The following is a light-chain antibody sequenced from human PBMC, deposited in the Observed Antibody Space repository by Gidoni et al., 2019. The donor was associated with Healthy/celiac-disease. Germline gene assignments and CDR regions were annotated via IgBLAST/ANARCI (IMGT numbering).Light chain of an antibody. Sequence: DIPLTQYPSSLSASVGDRVTITCRASQSISSYLDWYQQKPGNAPKLLIYAASSMQSGVPARFSGSGSGTDFTLTISSLQPEDFATYYCQQSYNTPRTFGGGTKVEIK. J-gene: IGKJ4*02. CDR1: QSISSY. V-gene: IGKV1-39*01. CDR3: QQSYNTPRT. CDR2: AAS.